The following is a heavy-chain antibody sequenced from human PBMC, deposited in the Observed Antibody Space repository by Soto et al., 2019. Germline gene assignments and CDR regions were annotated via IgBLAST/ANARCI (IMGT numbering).Heavy chain of an antibody. CDR3: AGTTSHHWLYMDV. D-gene: IGHD1-1*01. CDR2: TYYRSRWYN. CDR1: GDSVSGNSAA. J-gene: IGHJ6*03. Sequence: QVQLQESGPGLVKPSQTLSVTCAISGDSVSGNSAAWNWIRLSPSRGLEWLARTYYRSRWYNDYAVSMRSRITVNADTSTNQFSLQLTSVTPEDTAIYYCAGTTSHHWLYMDVWGRGTTVTVSS. V-gene: IGHV6-1*01.